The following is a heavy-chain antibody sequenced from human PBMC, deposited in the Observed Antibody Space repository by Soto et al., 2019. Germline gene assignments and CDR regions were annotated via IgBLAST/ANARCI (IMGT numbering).Heavy chain of an antibody. CDR3: AKHAEYQLVSWFDP. V-gene: IGHV3-23*01. Sequence: EVQLLESGGGLVQPGGSLRLSCAVSGFSFSTYAMSWVRQAPGKGLEWVSGISAGGGNTYYADSVRGRFTISRDNSKDTLYLQITSLRAEATAFYYCAKHAEYQLVSWFDPWGQGTLVTVS. CDR1: GFSFSTYA. D-gene: IGHD2-2*01. J-gene: IGHJ5*02. CDR2: ISAGGGNT.